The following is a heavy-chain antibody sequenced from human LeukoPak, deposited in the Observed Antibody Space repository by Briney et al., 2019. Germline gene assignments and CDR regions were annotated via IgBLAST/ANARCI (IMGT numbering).Heavy chain of an antibody. CDR1: GGSLSGHY. CDR2: IYHSGST. V-gene: IGHV4-34*01. J-gene: IGHJ4*02. D-gene: IGHD6-19*01. CDR3: ASTSGWYGGGFDY. Sequence: PSETLSLTCAVYGGSLSGHYWSWIRQPPGKGLEWIGEIYHSGSTNYNPSLKSRVTISVDKSKNQFSLKLSSVTAADTAVYYCASTSGWYGGGFDYWGQGTLVTVSS.